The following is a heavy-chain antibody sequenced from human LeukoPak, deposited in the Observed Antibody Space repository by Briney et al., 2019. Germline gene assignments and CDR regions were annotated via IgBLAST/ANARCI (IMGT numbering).Heavy chain of an antibody. D-gene: IGHD3-9*01. CDR2: IYYSGST. V-gene: IGHV4-39*01. CDR3: ASSEQMYYDILTGHGTSYYFDY. Sequence: SETLSLTCTVSGGSISSSSYYWGWIRQPPGKGLEWIGSIYYSGSTYYNPSLKSRVTISVDTSKNQFSLKLSSVTAADTAVYYCASSEQMYYDILTGHGTSYYFDYWGQGTLVTVSS. J-gene: IGHJ4*02. CDR1: GGSISSSSYY.